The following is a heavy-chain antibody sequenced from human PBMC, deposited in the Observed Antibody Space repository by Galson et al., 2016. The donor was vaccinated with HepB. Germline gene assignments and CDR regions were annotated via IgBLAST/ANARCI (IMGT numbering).Heavy chain of an antibody. J-gene: IGHJ6*02. V-gene: IGHV3-74*01. D-gene: IGHD2-8*02. Sequence: SLRLSCAASGFTFSVYWMHWVRQVPGKGLEWVSRITGDGSGSTSADSVKGRFTISRDNARNTVYLQLNSLRVEDTAVYYCARAGGVRWLDVWGQGTTVTVS. CDR2: ITGDGSGS. CDR3: ARAGGVRWLDV. CDR1: GFTFSVYW.